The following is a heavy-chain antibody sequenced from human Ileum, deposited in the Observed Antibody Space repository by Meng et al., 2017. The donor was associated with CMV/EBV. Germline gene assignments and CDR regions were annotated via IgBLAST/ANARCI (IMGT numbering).Heavy chain of an antibody. CDR3: AREWGTHRGWFDP. J-gene: IGHJ5*02. V-gene: IGHV4-34*01. Sequence: CAVYGGSFSCYYWSWIRQPPGKGLEWIGEINHSGSTNYNPSLKSRVTISVDTSKNQFSLKLSSVTAADTAVYYCAREWGTHRGWFDPWGQGTLVTVSS. CDR2: INHSGST. CDR1: GGSFSCYY. D-gene: IGHD1-26*01.